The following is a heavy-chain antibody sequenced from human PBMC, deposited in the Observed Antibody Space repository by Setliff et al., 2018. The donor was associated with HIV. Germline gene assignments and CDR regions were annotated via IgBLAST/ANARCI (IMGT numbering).Heavy chain of an antibody. CDR2: IYYSGST. V-gene: IGHV4-31*03. Sequence: SETLSLTCTVSGDSISSGGHYWSWIRQHPGKGLEWIGYIYYSGSTYYNPSLKSRVTISVDTSKNQFSLKLSSVTAADTAVYYCARGSVFWDRGNHYQYMDVWAKGTTVTVS. CDR1: GDSISSGGHY. D-gene: IGHD3-10*01. CDR3: ARGSVFWDRGNHYQYMDV. J-gene: IGHJ6*03.